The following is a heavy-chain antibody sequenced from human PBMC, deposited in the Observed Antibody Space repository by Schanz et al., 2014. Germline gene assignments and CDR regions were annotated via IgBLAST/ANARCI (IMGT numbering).Heavy chain of an antibody. D-gene: IGHD2-2*01. CDR1: GFTVSSNY. CDR3: ARDTAQACISRSCGEYFQH. CDR2: TYSGGST. V-gene: IGHV3-66*01. J-gene: IGHJ1*01. Sequence: EVQLVESGGGLVQPGASLRLSCAASGFTVSSNYMSWVRQAPGKGLEWVSITYSGGSTYYADSVKGRFSISRDNAKNTLYHLMNSLRAEDTALDYCARDTAQACISRSCGEYFQHWGQGALVTVSS.